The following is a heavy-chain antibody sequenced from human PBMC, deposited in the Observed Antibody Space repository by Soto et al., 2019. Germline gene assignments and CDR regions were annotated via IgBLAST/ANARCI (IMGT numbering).Heavy chain of an antibody. CDR1: GYNFIAQN. CDR3: ARERHLNAPSDAFDL. D-gene: IGHD1-1*01. V-gene: IGHV1-2*02. J-gene: IGHJ3*01. CDR2: MNPNSGCS. Sequence: QVHLVQSGAEVKKPGASVKVSCMASGYNFIAQNRHWVRQAPGLGLEWMGKMNPNSGCSDYAQEFQGRVTMTRDTSVSTVYMELTSLKSDDTAVYYCARERHLNAPSDAFDLWGQGTMVIVSS.